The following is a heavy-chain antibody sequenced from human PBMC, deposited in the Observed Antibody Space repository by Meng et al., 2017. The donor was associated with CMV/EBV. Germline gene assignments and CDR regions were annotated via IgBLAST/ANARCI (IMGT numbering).Heavy chain of an antibody. J-gene: IGHJ4*02. CDR1: GGSISSYC. CDR3: ARDSSGWYPHFDY. CDR2: IYTSGST. V-gene: IGHV4-4*07. Sequence: HLHASVPCAVKPSEPLYLACTVSGGSISSYCWSWIRQPPGKGLESIARIYTSGSTNYNPSLKSRVTMSVDTSNNQFSLKLSSVTAADTAVYYCARDSSGWYPHFDYWGQGTLVTVS. D-gene: IGHD6-19*01.